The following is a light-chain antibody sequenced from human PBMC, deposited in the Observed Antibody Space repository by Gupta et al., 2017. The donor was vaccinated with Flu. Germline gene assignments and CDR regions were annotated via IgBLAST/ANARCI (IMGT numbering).Light chain of an antibody. CDR3: QYDCTSLYT. CDR2: GAS. J-gene: IGKJ2*01. Sequence: EVVLTQSPGTLSLSLGATATLPCRASPSIDSKYLAWYQPKRGLAPRLLIFGASSRATDIPDRFTGSGSGTDFTLTIDRLEPEDFAVYYCQYDCTSLYTFGQGTKLEI. CDR1: PSIDSKY. V-gene: IGKV3-20*01.